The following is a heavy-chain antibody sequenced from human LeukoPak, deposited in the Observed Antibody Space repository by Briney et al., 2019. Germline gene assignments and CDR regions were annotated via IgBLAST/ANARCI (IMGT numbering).Heavy chain of an antibody. V-gene: IGHV4-39*07. CDR3: ARGDLRADFFDSSGCPLDN. Sequence: ADPQSLTCTVSGGSISISSYYWGWGRQPPGKGLERFGRIYYSGSTYYNPSLKSRVTISVDTSKNQFSLMLSSVTAADTAVYYCARGDLRADFFDSSGCPLDNWGQGTLVTVSS. CDR1: GGSISISSYY. D-gene: IGHD3-22*01. CDR2: IYYSGST. J-gene: IGHJ4*02.